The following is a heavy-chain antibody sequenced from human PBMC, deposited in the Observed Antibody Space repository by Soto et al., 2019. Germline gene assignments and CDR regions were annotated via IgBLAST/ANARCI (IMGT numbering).Heavy chain of an antibody. CDR3: ARASVVTHTYYYYAMDV. D-gene: IGHD3-22*01. J-gene: IGHJ6*02. CDR2: IIPIFGTA. V-gene: IGHV1-69*13. Sequence: SVKVSCKASGGTFSSYAISWVRQAPGQGLEWMGGIIPIFGTANYAQKFQGRVTITADESTSTAYMELSSLRSEDTAVYYCARASVVTHTYYYYAMDVWGQGTTVTVSS. CDR1: GGTFSSYA.